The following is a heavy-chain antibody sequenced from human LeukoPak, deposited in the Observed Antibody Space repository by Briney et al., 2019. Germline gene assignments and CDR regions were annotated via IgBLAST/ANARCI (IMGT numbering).Heavy chain of an antibody. CDR1: GGSISSYY. V-gene: IGHV4-59*12. CDR2: IYYSGST. CDR3: ARMDYGSGSQAFDY. J-gene: IGHJ4*02. Sequence: SETLSLTCTVSGGSISSYYWSWIRQPPGKGLEWIGYIYYSGSTNYNPSLKSRVTISVDTSKNQFSLKLSSVTAADTAVYNCARMDYGSGSQAFDYWGQGTLVTVSS. D-gene: IGHD3-10*01.